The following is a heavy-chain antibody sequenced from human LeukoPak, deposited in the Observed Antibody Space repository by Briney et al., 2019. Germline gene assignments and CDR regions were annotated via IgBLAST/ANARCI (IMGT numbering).Heavy chain of an antibody. J-gene: IGHJ4*02. CDR1: GFTFSTYS. Sequence: GGSLRLSCAASGFTFSTYSMNWVRQAPGKGLEWVSAISGSGSSTYYADSVKGRFTISRDNSKNTLYLQMNSLRAEDTAVYYCAKGGSGTCYGIDYWGQGTLVTVSS. CDR3: AKGGSGTCYGIDY. D-gene: IGHD2-15*01. V-gene: IGHV3-23*01. CDR2: ISGSGSST.